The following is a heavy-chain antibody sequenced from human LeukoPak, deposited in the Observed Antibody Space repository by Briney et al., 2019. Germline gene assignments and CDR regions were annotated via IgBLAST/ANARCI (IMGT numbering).Heavy chain of an antibody. V-gene: IGHV4-39*07. Sequence: SETLSLTCTVSGGSISSSSYYWGWIRQPPGKGLEWIGRIYYSGSTYYNPSLKSRVTISVDTSKNQFSLKLSSVTAADTAVYYCARCDGYYDSSGYLFDYWGQGTLVTVSS. D-gene: IGHD3-22*01. CDR2: IYYSGST. CDR3: ARCDGYYDSSGYLFDY. CDR1: GGSISSSSYY. J-gene: IGHJ4*02.